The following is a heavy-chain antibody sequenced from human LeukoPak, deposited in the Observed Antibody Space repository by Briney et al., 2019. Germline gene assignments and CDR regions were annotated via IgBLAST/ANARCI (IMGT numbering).Heavy chain of an antibody. V-gene: IGHV4-38-2*02. Sequence: PSETLSLTCTVSGYSISSGYYWGWIRQPPGKGLEWIGSIYHSGSTYYNPSLKSRVTISVDTSKNQFSLKLSSVTAADTAVYYCARVQYYYDSSGYYVVANYFDYWGQGTLVTVSS. D-gene: IGHD3-22*01. J-gene: IGHJ4*02. CDR2: IYHSGST. CDR1: GYSISSGYY. CDR3: ARVQYYYDSSGYYVVANYFDY.